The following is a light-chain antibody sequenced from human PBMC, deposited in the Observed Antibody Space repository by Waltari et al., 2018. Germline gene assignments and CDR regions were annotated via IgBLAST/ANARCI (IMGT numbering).Light chain of an antibody. J-gene: IGLJ1*01. CDR2: SNR. Sequence: QSVLTQPPSASGTPGQRVTISCSGSSSNIGSNVVTWYQQLPGTAPKLLIYSNRQRPSGVPDRFSGSKAGTSASLAISELQSADEADYYCAAWDDGLNGYVFGIGTTVTVL. CDR3: AAWDDGLNGYV. CDR1: SSNIGSNV. V-gene: IGLV1-44*01.